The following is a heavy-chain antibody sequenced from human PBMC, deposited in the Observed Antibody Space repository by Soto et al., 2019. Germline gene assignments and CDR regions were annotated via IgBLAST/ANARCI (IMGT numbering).Heavy chain of an antibody. Sequence: GGSLRLSCAGSGFTLSDHYIDWVRQAPGKGLEWVGRSRDKAQGYSTAYAASVKGRFTTSRDESKNSVYLQMNSLKTEDTAVYYCASLTSWSQEYYYGMDVWGQGTTVTVS. CDR3: ASLTSWSQEYYYGMDV. D-gene: IGHD2-2*01. V-gene: IGHV3-72*01. CDR1: GFTLSDHY. J-gene: IGHJ6*02. CDR2: SRDKAQGYST.